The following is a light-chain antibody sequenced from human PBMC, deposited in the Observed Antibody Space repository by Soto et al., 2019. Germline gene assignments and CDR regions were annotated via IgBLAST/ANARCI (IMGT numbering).Light chain of an antibody. CDR1: ESVSSSY. CDR2: GAS. CDR3: QQCGSLPGT. V-gene: IGKV3-20*01. J-gene: IGKJ1*01. Sequence: EIVLTQSPGTLSLSPGERATLSCRASESVSSSYLAWYQQKPGQAPRLLIFGASSRATGTPDRFSGSGSGTDFTLTISRLEPEDFAVYYCQQCGSLPGTFGQGTKVDIK.